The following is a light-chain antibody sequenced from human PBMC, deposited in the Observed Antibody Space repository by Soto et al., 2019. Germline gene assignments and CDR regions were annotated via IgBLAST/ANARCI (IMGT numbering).Light chain of an antibody. CDR2: GAS. V-gene: IGKV3-20*01. CDR3: QQYGSSPKLT. Sequence: EIVLTQSPGTLSLSPGERATLSCRASQRVSSRYLAWYQQKPGQAPRLLIYGASSRATCIPDRFSGSGSGTPFTLTISRLETEDFAVYYCQQYGSSPKLTFGGGTKVEIK. CDR1: QRVSSRY. J-gene: IGKJ4*01.